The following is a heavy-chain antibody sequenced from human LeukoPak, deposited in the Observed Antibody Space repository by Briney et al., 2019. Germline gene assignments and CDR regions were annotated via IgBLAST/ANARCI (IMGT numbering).Heavy chain of an antibody. CDR1: GGTFSSYA. CDR2: IIPIYGTT. CDR3: ARDYLEYDILTGYYRY. Sequence: ASVKVSCKASGGTFSSYAINWVRQAPGQGLEWMGGIIPIYGTTNYAQKFQGRATITADESTSTAYMELSSLRSEDTAVYYCARDYLEYDILTGYYRYWGQGTLVIVSS. V-gene: IGHV1-69*13. J-gene: IGHJ4*02. D-gene: IGHD3-9*01.